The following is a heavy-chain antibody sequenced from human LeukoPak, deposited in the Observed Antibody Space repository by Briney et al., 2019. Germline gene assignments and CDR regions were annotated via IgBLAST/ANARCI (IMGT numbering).Heavy chain of an antibody. J-gene: IGHJ6*03. CDR1: GYTFTSYG. D-gene: IGHD1-7*01. CDR2: ISAYNGNT. V-gene: IGHV1-18*01. Sequence: ASVKVSCKASGYTFTSYGISWVRQAPGQGLEWMGWISAYNGNTNYAQKLQGRVTMTTDTSTSTAYMELRSLRSDDTAVYYCARGTPTKVDNWNYDVDYYYMDVWGKGTTVTVSS. CDR3: ARGTPTKVDNWNYDVDYYYMDV.